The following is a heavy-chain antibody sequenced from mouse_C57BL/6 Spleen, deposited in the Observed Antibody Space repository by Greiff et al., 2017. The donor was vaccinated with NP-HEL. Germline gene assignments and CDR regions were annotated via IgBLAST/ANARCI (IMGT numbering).Heavy chain of an antibody. V-gene: IGHV1-81*01. CDR3: ARDGVQFAY. J-gene: IGHJ3*01. CDR1: GYTFTSYG. CDR2: IYPRSGNT. Sequence: QVQLKQSGAELARPGASVKLSCKASGYTFTSYGISWVKQRTGQGLEWIGEIYPRSGNTYYNEKFKGKATLTADKSSSTAYMELRSLTSEDSAVYFCARDGVQFAYWGQGTLVTVSA.